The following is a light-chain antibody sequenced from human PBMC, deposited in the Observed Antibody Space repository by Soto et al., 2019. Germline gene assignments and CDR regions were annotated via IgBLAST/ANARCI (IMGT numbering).Light chain of an antibody. Sequence: EIVVTQYPLSLPVTPGEPASISCRSSQSLLHSNGYNYLDWYLQKPGQSPHLLIYLGSNRASGVPDRFSGSGSGTDFTLTISSLQAEDVAVYYCQQYYSTPITFGQGTRLEIK. CDR1: QSLLHSNGYNY. CDR3: QQYYSTPIT. CDR2: LGS. V-gene: IGKV2-28*01. J-gene: IGKJ5*01.